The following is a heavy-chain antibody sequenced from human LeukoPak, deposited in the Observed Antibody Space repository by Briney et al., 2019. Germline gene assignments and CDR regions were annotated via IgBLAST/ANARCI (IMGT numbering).Heavy chain of an antibody. V-gene: IGHV1-2*02. Sequence: ASVKVSCKASGYTFTDYYMHWVRQAPGQGLEWMGWINPNTGGTNYAQKFQGRVTMTRDTSISTPYMELSWLRSDDTAVYYCARGSRPVYNLLTGKRYFDYWGQGTLLTVSP. D-gene: IGHD3-9*01. CDR3: ARGSRPVYNLLTGKRYFDY. J-gene: IGHJ4*02. CDR2: INPNTGGT. CDR1: GYTFTDYY.